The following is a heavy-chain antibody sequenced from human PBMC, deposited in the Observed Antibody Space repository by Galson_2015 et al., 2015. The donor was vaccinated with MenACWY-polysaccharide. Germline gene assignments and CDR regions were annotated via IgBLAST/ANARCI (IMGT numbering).Heavy chain of an antibody. V-gene: IGHV3-74*01. CDR3: ARGYSGSD. CDR1: GFTFSTYW. Sequence: SLRLSCAASGFTFSTYWMHWVRQAPGKGLVWVSRIKSDGSSTSYADSVKGRFTISRDNAKNTLYLQMNSLRAEDTAVYYCARGYSGSDWGQGTLVTVAS. J-gene: IGHJ4*02. D-gene: IGHD5-12*01. CDR2: IKSDGSST.